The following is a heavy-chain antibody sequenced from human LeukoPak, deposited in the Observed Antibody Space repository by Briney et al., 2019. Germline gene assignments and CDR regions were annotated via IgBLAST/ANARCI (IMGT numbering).Heavy chain of an antibody. CDR3: ARGVRGFGELEDYYGMDV. D-gene: IGHD3-10*01. J-gene: IGHJ6*02. Sequence: ASVTVPFKVSGYTLTELSMHWVRQAPGKGGEWMGGFDPEDGETIYAQKFQGRVTMTEDTSTDTAYMELSSLRSEDTAVYYCARGVRGFGELEDYYGMDVWGQGTTVTVSS. CDR2: FDPEDGET. CDR1: GYTLTELS. V-gene: IGHV1-24*01.